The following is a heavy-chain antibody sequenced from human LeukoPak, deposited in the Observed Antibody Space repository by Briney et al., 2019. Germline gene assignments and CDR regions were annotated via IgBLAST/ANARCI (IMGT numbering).Heavy chain of an antibody. CDR2: IWYDGSNK. CDR1: GFTFSSYG. D-gene: IGHD5-18*01. V-gene: IGHV3-33*06. J-gene: IGHJ2*01. Sequence: PGRSLRLSCAAPGFTFSSYGMHWVRQAPGKGLEWVAVIWYDGSNKYYADSVKGRFTISRDNSKNTLYLQMNSLRAEDTAVYYCAKDSYGLYWYFDLWGRGTLVTVSS. CDR3: AKDSYGLYWYFDL.